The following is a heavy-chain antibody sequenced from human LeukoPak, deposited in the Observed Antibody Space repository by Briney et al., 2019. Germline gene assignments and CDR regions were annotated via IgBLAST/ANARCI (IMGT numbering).Heavy chain of an antibody. CDR2: INHSGST. D-gene: IGHD3-22*01. CDR1: GGSFSGYY. J-gene: IGHJ1*01. V-gene: IGHV4-34*01. CDR3: ARGRLSSDYYYSEYYQH. Sequence: PSETLSLTCAVYGGSFSGYYWSWIRQPPGKGLEWIGEINHSGSTNYNPSLKSRVTISVDTSKNQFSLKLSSVTAADTAVYYCARGRLSSDYYYSEYYQHWGQGTLVTVSS.